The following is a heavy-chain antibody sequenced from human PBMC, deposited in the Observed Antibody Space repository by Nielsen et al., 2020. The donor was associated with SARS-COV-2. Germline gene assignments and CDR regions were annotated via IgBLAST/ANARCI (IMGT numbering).Heavy chain of an antibody. CDR3: AGGWYKLGY. D-gene: IGHD6-13*01. CDR1: GFTFSSYS. Sequence: GESLKISGAASGFTFSSYSMNWVRQAPGKGLEWVSYISSSSSTIYYADSVKGQFTISRDNAKNSLYLQMNSLRDEDTAVYYCAGGWYKLGYWGQGTLVTVSS. V-gene: IGHV3-48*02. J-gene: IGHJ4*02. CDR2: ISSSSSTI.